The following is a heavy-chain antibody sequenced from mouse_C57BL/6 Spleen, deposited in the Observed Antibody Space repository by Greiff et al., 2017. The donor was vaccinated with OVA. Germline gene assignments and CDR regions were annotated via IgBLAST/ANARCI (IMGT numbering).Heavy chain of an antibody. CDR3: AGSNYYGSSPLAMDY. Sequence: QVQLQQSGAELVRPGSSVKLSCKASGYTFTSYWMDWVKQRPGQGLEWIGNIYPSDSDTHYNQKFKDKATLTVDKSSSTAYMQLSSLTSEDSAVYYCAGSNYYGSSPLAMDYWGQGTSVTVSS. V-gene: IGHV1-61*01. CDR2: IYPSDSDT. CDR1: GYTFTSYW. D-gene: IGHD1-1*01. J-gene: IGHJ4*01.